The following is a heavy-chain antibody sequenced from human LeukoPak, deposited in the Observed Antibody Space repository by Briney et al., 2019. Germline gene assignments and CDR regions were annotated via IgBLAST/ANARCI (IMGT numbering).Heavy chain of an antibody. CDR3: AKETDYNHIHYFDY. Sequence: GGSLRLSCAASGFTFSSYAMSWVRQAPGKGLEWVSGISGSGASTYYADSVKGRFTISRDNSKNTLYLQMNSLRAEDTAVYSCAKETDYNHIHYFDYWGQGTLVTVSS. CDR1: GFTFSSYA. D-gene: IGHD4-11*01. V-gene: IGHV3-23*01. J-gene: IGHJ4*02. CDR2: ISGSGAST.